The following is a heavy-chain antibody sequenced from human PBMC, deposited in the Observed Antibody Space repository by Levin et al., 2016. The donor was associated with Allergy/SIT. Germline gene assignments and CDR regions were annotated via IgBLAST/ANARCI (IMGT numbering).Heavy chain of an antibody. J-gene: IGHJ6*02. CDR3: ARHSSSFLNYYYGWDV. D-gene: IGHD6-6*01. CDR1: GGAMSSTSYY. V-gene: IGHV4-39*01. CDR2: IYYSGST. Sequence: GSLRLSCTVSGGAMSSTSYYWGWIRQPPGKGLEWIGSIYYSGSTNYNPSLKSRVTISVDTSKNQFSLKLSSVTAADTAVYYCARHSSSFLNYYYGWDVWGQGTTVTVSS.